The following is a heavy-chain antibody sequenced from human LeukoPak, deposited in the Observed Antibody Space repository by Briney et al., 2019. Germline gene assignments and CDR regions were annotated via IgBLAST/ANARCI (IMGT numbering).Heavy chain of an antibody. V-gene: IGHV4-30-2*01. Sequence: PSQTLSLTCAVSGGSISSGGYSWSWIRQPPGKGLEWIGYIYHSGSTYYNPSHKSRVTISVDRSKNQFSLKLSSVTAADTAVYYCARYSYGYLGIDYWGQGTLVTVSS. D-gene: IGHD5-18*01. CDR3: ARYSYGYLGIDY. J-gene: IGHJ4*02. CDR2: IYHSGST. CDR1: GGSISSGGYS.